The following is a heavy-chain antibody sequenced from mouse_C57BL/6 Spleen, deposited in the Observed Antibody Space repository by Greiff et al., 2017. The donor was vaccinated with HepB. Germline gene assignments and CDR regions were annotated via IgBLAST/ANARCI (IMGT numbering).Heavy chain of an antibody. CDR2: ISYDGSN. CDR3: ARGVLRFYWYFDV. V-gene: IGHV3-6*01. CDR1: GYSITSGYY. Sequence: EVKLQESGPGLVKPSQSLSLTCSVTGYSITSGYYWNWIRQFPGNKLEWMGYISYDGSNNYNPSLKNRISITRDTSKNQFFLKLNSVTTEDTATYYCARGVLRFYWYFDVWGTGTTVTVSS. J-gene: IGHJ1*03. D-gene: IGHD1-1*01.